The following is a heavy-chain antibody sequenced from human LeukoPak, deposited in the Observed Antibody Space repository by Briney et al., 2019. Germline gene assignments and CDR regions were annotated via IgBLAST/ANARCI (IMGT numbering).Heavy chain of an antibody. CDR1: GGSISSSNW. Sequence: PSGTLSLTCAVSGGSISSSNWWSWVRQPPGKALEWIGEIYHSGSTNYNPSLKSRVTISVDKSKNQFSLKLSSVTAADTAVYYCARDNYDSSGYYWFRFDYWGQGTLVTVSS. D-gene: IGHD3-22*01. V-gene: IGHV4-4*02. CDR2: IYHSGST. J-gene: IGHJ4*02. CDR3: ARDNYDSSGYYWFRFDY.